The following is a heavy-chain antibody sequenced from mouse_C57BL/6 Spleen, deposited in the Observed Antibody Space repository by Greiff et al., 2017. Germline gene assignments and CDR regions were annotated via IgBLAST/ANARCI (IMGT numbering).Heavy chain of an antibody. CDR2: ISYSGST. J-gene: IGHJ3*01. V-gene: IGHV3-1*01. CDR3: ATYGNYPAWFAY. D-gene: IGHD2-1*01. Sequence: VQLQQSGPGMVKPSQSLSLTCTVTGYSITSGYDWHWIRHFPGNKLEWMGYISYSGSTNYNPSLKSRISITHDTSKNHFFLKLNSVTTEDTATYYCATYGNYPAWFAYWGQGTLVTVSA. CDR1: GYSITSGYD.